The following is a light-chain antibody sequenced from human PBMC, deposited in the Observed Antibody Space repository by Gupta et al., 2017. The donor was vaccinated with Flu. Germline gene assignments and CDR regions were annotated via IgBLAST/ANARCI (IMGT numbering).Light chain of an antibody. CDR1: QNIGGA. Sequence: EIVLTQSPDFQSVTPKERVTITCRASQNIGGALHWYQQKPDQSPKVLIKYASQSFSGVPSRFSGSGSGTDFTLTINGLETEDAATYYCHQSRDLPWTFGQGTKVEIK. V-gene: IGKV6-21*01. CDR3: HQSRDLPWT. J-gene: IGKJ1*01. CDR2: YAS.